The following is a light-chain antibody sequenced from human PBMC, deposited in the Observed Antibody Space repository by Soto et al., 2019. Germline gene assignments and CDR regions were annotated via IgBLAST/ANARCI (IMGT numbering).Light chain of an antibody. CDR1: QSVSSY. Sequence: VLTQSPATLSLSPGERATLSCRASQSVSSYLTWYQQKPGQAPRLLIYDASNRATGIPARFSGSGSGTDFTLTISSLEPEDFAVYFCHQHSNWPLTFGGGTKVEIK. CDR3: HQHSNWPLT. V-gene: IGKV3-11*01. CDR2: DAS. J-gene: IGKJ4*01.